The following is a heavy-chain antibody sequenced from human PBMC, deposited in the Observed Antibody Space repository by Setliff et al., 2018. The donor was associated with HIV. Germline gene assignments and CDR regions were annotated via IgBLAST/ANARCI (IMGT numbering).Heavy chain of an antibody. D-gene: IGHD3-10*01. CDR3: TRRRGPMVRGVDPTPSYYFDY. CDR1: GDSIGAYH. CDR2: IYNSEMI. J-gene: IGHJ4*02. V-gene: IGHV4-59*12. Sequence: PSETLSLTCSVSGDSIGAYHWSWIRQPPGRGLEWIGFIYNSEMINYNPSLKSRVTISVDTSKNQFSLRLSSVTAGDTAVYYCTRRRGPMVRGVDPTPSYYFDYWGQGTLVTVSS.